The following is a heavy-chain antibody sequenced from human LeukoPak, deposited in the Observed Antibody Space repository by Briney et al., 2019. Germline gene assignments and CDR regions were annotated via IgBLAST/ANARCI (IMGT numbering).Heavy chain of an antibody. Sequence: SETLSLTCAVYGGSFSGYYWSWIRQPPGKGLEWIGGINHSGSTNYNPSLKSRVTISVDTSKNQFSLKLSSVTAADTAVYYCARNGAYSGSHLRPLTYWGQGTLVTVSS. V-gene: IGHV4-34*01. CDR1: GGSFSGYY. CDR3: ARNGAYSGSHLRPLTY. J-gene: IGHJ4*02. D-gene: IGHD1-26*01. CDR2: INHSGST.